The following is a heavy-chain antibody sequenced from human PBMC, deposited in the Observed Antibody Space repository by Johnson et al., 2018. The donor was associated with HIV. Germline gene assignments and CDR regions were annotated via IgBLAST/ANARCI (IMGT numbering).Heavy chain of an antibody. CDR2: ISFDGSNK. Sequence: QVQLVESGGGVVQPGRSLRLSCTASGFTFSNYGMHWVRQAPGKGLEWVAVISFDGSNKYYADSMKGLSTISRDNSNNTLFLQMNSLRADDTGVYYCAKDKFMFLDNPVDAFDVWGQGTMVTFSS. CDR3: AKDKFMFLDNPVDAFDV. V-gene: IGHV3-30*18. D-gene: IGHD3/OR15-3a*01. J-gene: IGHJ3*01. CDR1: GFTFSNYG.